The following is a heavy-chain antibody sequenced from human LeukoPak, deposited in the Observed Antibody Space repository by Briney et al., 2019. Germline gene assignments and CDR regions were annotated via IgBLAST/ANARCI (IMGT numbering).Heavy chain of an antibody. CDR1: GGSISSGGYS. V-gene: IGHV4-30-2*01. D-gene: IGHD3-10*01. CDR2: IYHSGST. Sequence: SQTLSLTCAVSGGSISSGGYSWSWIRQPPGKGLEWIGYIYHSGSTYYNSSLKSRVTISVDRSKNQFSLKLSSVTAADTAVYYCARLLWFGEFSCNWFDPWGQGTLVTVSS. CDR3: ARLLWFGEFSCNWFDP. J-gene: IGHJ5*02.